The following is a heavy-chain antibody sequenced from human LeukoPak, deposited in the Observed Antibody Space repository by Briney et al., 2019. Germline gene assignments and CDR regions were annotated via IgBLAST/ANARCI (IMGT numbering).Heavy chain of an antibody. CDR3: ARSADGYTCGHFDF. D-gene: IGHD5-18*01. J-gene: IGHJ4*02. CDR1: GYTFTAYY. CDR2: INPNTGDT. Sequence: ASVKVSCKASGYTFTAYYMHWVRQAPGQGLEWMGWINPNTGDTNYARNFQGRVTMNRDTSISTAYMELSSLRSDDTAVYYCARSADGYTCGHFDFWGQGTLVTVSS. V-gene: IGHV1-2*02.